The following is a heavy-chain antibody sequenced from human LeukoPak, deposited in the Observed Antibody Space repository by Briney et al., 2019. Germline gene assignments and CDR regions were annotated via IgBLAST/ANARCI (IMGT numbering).Heavy chain of an antibody. D-gene: IGHD3-22*01. Sequence: ASVKVSCKASGYTFTSYGISWVRQAPGQGLEWMGWISAYNGNTNYAQKLQGRVTMTTDTSTSTAYMELRSLRSDDTAVYYCARALVWYYYDSSGSKGVDWFDPWGQGTLVTVSS. V-gene: IGHV1-18*01. CDR3: ARALVWYYYDSSGSKGVDWFDP. J-gene: IGHJ5*02. CDR2: ISAYNGNT. CDR1: GYTFTSYG.